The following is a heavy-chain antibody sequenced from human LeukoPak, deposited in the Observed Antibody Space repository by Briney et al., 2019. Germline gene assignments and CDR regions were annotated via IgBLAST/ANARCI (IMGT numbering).Heavy chain of an antibody. D-gene: IGHD6-13*01. Sequence: PSETLSLTCSVSGGSISSGDYYWTWILQPPGKGLEWIGYVYYTGGTDYNPSLRSRVTISVDTSKNQFSLKLTSVTAADTAVYYCARGNGEQQLTGDYWGQGTLVTVSS. CDR3: ARGNGEQQLTGDY. J-gene: IGHJ4*02. CDR1: GGSISSGDYY. CDR2: VYYTGGT. V-gene: IGHV4-30-4*01.